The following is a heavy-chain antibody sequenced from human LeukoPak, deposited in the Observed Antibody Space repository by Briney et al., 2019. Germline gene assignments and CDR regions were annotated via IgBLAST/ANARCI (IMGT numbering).Heavy chain of an antibody. J-gene: IGHJ5*02. V-gene: IGHV4-59*11. CDR3: AREVRLRDNWFDP. CDR1: GGSISSHY. CDR2: IYCSGST. Sequence: SETLSLTCTVSGGSISSHYWSWIRQPPGKGLEWIGYIYCSGSTNYNPSLKSRVTISVDTSKNQFSLKLSSVTAADTAVYYCAREVRLRDNWFDPWGQGTLVTVSS. D-gene: IGHD5-12*01.